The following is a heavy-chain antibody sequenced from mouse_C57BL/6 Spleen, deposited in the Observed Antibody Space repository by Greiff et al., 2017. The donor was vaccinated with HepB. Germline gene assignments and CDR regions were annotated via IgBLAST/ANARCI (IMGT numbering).Heavy chain of an antibody. J-gene: IGHJ4*01. CDR2: ISSGGDYI. CDR1: GFTFSSYA. CDR3: TRDGYYCNYGYAMDY. V-gene: IGHV5-9-1*02. Sequence: EVMLVESGEGLVKPGGSLKLSCAASGFTFSSYAMSWVRQTPEKRLEWVAYISSGGDYIYYADTVKGRFTISRDNARNTLYLQMSSLKSEDTAMYYCTRDGYYCNYGYAMDYWGQGTSVTVSS. D-gene: IGHD2-1*01.